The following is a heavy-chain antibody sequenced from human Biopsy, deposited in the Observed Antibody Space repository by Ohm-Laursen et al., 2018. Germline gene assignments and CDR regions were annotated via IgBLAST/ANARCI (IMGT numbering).Heavy chain of an antibody. D-gene: IGHD6-19*01. CDR3: ALQSVAQMKNFDY. CDR2: ISPKSGGT. CDR1: GFSFTGYY. J-gene: IGHJ4*02. V-gene: IGHV1-2*02. Sequence: ATVKISCKASGFSFTGYYIHWVRQAPGQGLEWMGWISPKSGGTNYAQKFQGNITMTKNTSMSTAYMEMSRLRPDDTAVYYCALQSVAQMKNFDYWGQRTLVTVSS.